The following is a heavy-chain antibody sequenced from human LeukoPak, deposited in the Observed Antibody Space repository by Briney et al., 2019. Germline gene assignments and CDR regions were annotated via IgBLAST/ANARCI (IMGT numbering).Heavy chain of an antibody. J-gene: IGHJ4*02. CDR3: ARTFAGWGPLDTAMPFFDY. V-gene: IGHV4-30-2*01. CDR1: GGSISSGGYY. Sequence: SQTLSLTCTVSGGSISSGGYYWSWIRQPPGKGLEWIGYIYHSGSTCYNPSLKSRVTISVDRSKNQFSLKLSSVTAADTAVYYCARTFAGWGPLDTAMPFFDYWGQGTLVTVSS. D-gene: IGHD5-18*01. CDR2: IYHSGST.